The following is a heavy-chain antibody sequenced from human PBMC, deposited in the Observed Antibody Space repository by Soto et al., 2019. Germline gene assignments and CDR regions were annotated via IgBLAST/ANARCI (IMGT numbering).Heavy chain of an antibody. J-gene: IGHJ6*02. D-gene: IGHD3-16*01. Sequence: SGPTLLNPTQTLTLTCTFSGFSLNTRGLGVGWIRQPPGKALEWLALIYWDDDKRYSPSLKTRLTITKDTSENQVVLTMTNMEPVDTATYYCALFIPGVGVGVGCMDVWGQGHPVT. V-gene: IGHV2-5*02. CDR1: GFSLNTRGLG. CDR3: ALFIPGVGVGVGCMDV. CDR2: IYWDDDK.